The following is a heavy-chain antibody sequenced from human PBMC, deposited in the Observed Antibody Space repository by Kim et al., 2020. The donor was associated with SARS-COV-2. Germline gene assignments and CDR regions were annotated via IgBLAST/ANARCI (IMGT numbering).Heavy chain of an antibody. V-gene: IGHV4-34*01. CDR2: INHSGST. CDR1: GGSFSGYY. Sequence: SETLSLTCAVYGGSFSGYYWSWIRQPPGKGLEWIGEINHSGSTNYNPSLKSRVTISVDTSKNQFSLKLSSVTAADTAVYYCARMGYYDSGYGDWGQGTLVTVSS. CDR3: ARMGYYDSGYGD. D-gene: IGHD3-22*01. J-gene: IGHJ4*02.